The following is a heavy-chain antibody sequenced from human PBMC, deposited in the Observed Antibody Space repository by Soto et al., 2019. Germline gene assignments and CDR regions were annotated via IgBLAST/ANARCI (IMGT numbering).Heavy chain of an antibody. CDR1: GFTFSSYS. CDR3: ARIYSNYVSYYMDV. Sequence: GGPLRLSCAASGFTFSSYSMNWVRQAPGKGLEWVSYISSSSTIYYADSVKGRFTISRDNAKNSLYLQMNSLRAEDTAVYYCARIYSNYVSYYMDVWGKGTTVTVSS. J-gene: IGHJ6*03. D-gene: IGHD4-4*01. V-gene: IGHV3-48*01. CDR2: ISSSSTI.